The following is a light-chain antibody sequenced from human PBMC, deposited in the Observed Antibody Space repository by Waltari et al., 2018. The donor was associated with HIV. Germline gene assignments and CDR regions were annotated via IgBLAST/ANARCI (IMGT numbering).Light chain of an antibody. CDR1: PDISNY. V-gene: IGKV1-33*01. CDR2: DAS. J-gene: IGKJ4*01. CDR3: QQYDNLPLT. Sequence: DIQMTQSPSSLSASVGDRVTITCQASPDISNYLNWYQQKPGKAPKLLIYDASNLETGVPSRFSGRGSGTDFTFTISSLQPEDIATYYCQQYDNLPLTFGGGTKVEIK.